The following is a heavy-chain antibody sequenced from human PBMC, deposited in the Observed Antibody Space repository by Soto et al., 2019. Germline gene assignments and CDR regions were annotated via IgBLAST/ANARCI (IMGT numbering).Heavy chain of an antibody. Sequence: QVQLVESGGGVVQPGRSLRLSCAASGFTFSSYAMHWVRQAPGKGLEWVAVISYDGSNKYYADSVKGRFTISRDNSKNTLYLQMNSLSAEDTAVYYCARVVGATLSPFDYWGQGTLVTVSS. CDR3: ARVVGATLSPFDY. J-gene: IGHJ4*02. CDR2: ISYDGSNK. V-gene: IGHV3-30-3*01. D-gene: IGHD1-26*01. CDR1: GFTFSSYA.